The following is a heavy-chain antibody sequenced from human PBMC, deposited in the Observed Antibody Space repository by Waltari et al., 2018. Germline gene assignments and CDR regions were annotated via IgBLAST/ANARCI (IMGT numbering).Heavy chain of an antibody. CDR1: GYSISSGYY. CDR3: ARLGDVVGFDP. D-gene: IGHD3-3*01. CDR2: IYHSGST. J-gene: IGHJ5*02. V-gene: IGHV4-38-2*01. Sequence: QVQLQESGPGLVKPSETLSLTCAVSGYSISSGYYWGWIRQPPGKGLEWIGSIYHSGSTYYNPSLKSLVTISVDTSKNQFSLKLSSVTAADTAVYYCARLGDVVGFDPWGQGTLVTVSS.